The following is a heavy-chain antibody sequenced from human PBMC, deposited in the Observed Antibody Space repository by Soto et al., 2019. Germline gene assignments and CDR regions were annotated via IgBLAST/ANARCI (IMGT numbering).Heavy chain of an antibody. CDR3: AKCGARYWFDP. Sequence: GGSLRLSCEVSGFTFSNYAMAWVRQAPGKGLEYVSSITGNGGYTYYALSVKGRFTISRDNSKNTLYVQMNSLTAEDTATYFCAKCGARYWFDPWGQGTLVTVSS. D-gene: IGHD2-15*01. CDR2: ITGNGGYT. CDR1: GFTFSNYA. V-gene: IGHV3-23*01. J-gene: IGHJ5*02.